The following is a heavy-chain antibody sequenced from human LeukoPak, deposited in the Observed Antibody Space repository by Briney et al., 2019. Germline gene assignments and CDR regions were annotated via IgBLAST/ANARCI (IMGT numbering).Heavy chain of an antibody. V-gene: IGHV4-59*12. CDR2: IYYSGST. CDR3: ARGQAGGIAARDYYYGMDV. Sequence: SETLSLTCTVSGGSISSYYWSWIRQPPGKGLEWIGYIYYSGSTNYNPSLKSRVTISVDTSKNQFSLRLSSVTAADTAVYYCARGQAGGIAARDYYYGMDVWGQGTTVTVSS. J-gene: IGHJ6*02. CDR1: GGSISSYY. D-gene: IGHD6-6*01.